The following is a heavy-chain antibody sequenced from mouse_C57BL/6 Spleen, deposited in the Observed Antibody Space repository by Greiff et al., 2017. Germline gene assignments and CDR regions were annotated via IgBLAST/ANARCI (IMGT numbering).Heavy chain of an antibody. CDR1: GYTFTNYW. CDR2: IYPGGGYT. V-gene: IGHV1-63*01. CDR3: AREGEYYYVSSYVGYFDY. Sequence: QVQLQQSGAELVRPGTSVKMSCKASGYTFTNYWIGWAKQRPGHGLEWIGDIYPGGGYTNYNEKFKGKATLTADKSSSTAYMQFSSLTSEDSAIYYCAREGEYYYVSSYVGYFDYWGQGTTLTVSS. J-gene: IGHJ2*01. D-gene: IGHD1-1*01.